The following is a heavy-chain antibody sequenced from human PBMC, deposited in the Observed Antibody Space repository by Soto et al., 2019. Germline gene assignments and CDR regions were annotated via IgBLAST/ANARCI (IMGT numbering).Heavy chain of an antibody. D-gene: IGHD3-9*01. V-gene: IGHV4-59*08. CDR1: GASISNYY. J-gene: IGHJ5*02. CDR3: ARHEDILTGSYGWFDP. Sequence: PSETLSLTCTVSGASISNYYWSWIRQPPGTGLEWIGYIYYSGSTNYNPSLKSRVTISEDTSKNQFSLKLSSVTAADTAVYYCARHEDILTGSYGWFDPWGQGTLVTVSS. CDR2: IYYSGST.